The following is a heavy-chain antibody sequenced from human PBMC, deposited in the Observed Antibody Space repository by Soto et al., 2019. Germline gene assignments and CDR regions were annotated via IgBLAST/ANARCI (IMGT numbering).Heavy chain of an antibody. D-gene: IGHD3-3*01. V-gene: IGHV3-11*01. J-gene: IGHJ6*02. Sequence: PGGSLRLSFEASGFTLRDYYMSWIRQAPGKGLEWVSYISSSVNTIYYADSLKGLFTIYSDNAKNSLYLQMKSLSAEDTAVYYCARDRRVLEWPLYYYYYGMDVWGQGTTVTVSS. CDR3: ARDRRVLEWPLYYYYYGMDV. CDR1: GFTLRDYY. CDR2: ISSSVNTI.